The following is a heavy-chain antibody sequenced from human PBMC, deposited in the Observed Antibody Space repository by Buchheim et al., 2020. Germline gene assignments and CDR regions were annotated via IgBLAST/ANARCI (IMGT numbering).Heavy chain of an antibody. V-gene: IGHV3-30*18. CDR3: AKEMLVWGQWLGYEYYFDY. Sequence: QVQLVESGGGVVQPGRSLRLSCAASGFTFSSYGMHWVRQAPGKGLEWVAVISYDGSNKYYADSVKGRFTISRDNSKNTLYLQMNSLRAEDTAVYYCAKEMLVWGQWLGYEYYFDYWGQGTL. D-gene: IGHD6-19*01. CDR2: ISYDGSNK. CDR1: GFTFSSYG. J-gene: IGHJ4*02.